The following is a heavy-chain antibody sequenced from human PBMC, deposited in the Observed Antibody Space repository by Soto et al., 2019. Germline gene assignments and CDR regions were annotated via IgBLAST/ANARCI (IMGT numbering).Heavy chain of an antibody. J-gene: IGHJ4*02. Sequence: SETLSLTCTVSDCSITTYYWSWIRQPPGKGLEWIGCTYYSGSTNYDPSLRSRVTISSDTSKNQVFLKVSAVTAADTAVYYCARDGSGRAIEYWGQGTLVTVSS. CDR1: DCSITTYY. CDR3: ARDGSGRAIEY. V-gene: IGHV4-59*01. D-gene: IGHD6-19*01. CDR2: TYYSGST.